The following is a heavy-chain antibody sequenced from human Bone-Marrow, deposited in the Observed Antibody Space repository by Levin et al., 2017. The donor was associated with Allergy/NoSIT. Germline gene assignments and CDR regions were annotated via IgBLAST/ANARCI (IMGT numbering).Heavy chain of an antibody. V-gene: IGHV4-34*01. D-gene: IGHD3-9*01. J-gene: IGHJ6*03. CDR2: INHSGST. CDR3: ACGPPYYDILTPYYYYYMDV. CDR1: GGSFSGYY. Sequence: SQTLSLTCAVYGGSFSGYYWSWIRQPPGKGLEWIGEINHSGSTNYNPSLKSRVTISVDTSKNQFSLKLSSVTAADTAVYYCACGPPYYDILTPYYYYYMDVWGKGTTVTVSS.